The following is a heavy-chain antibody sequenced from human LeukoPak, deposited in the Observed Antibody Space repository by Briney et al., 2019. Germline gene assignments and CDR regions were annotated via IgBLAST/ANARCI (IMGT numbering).Heavy chain of an antibody. CDR2: IYYSGST. J-gene: IGHJ4*02. CDR3: ARGRDGYNYDY. Sequence: SETLSLTRTVSGGSISSYYWSWIRQPPGKGLEWIGYIYYSGSTNYNPSLKSRVTISVDTSKNQFSLKLSSVTAADTAVYYCARGRDGYNYDYWGQGTLVTVSS. CDR1: GGSISSYY. V-gene: IGHV4-59*01. D-gene: IGHD5-24*01.